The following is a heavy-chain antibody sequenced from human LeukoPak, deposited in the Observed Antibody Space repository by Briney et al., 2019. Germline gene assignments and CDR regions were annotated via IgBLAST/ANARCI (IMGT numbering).Heavy chain of an antibody. Sequence: GGSLRLSCAASGFSFSSYAMSWVRQAPGKGLEWVSAISKSGDSTFYADSVKGRFTISRDNSQNTLYVQVNSLRAEDTAVYYCATSDIVVVPAFDYWGQGTLVTVSS. D-gene: IGHD2-2*01. CDR3: ATSDIVVVPAFDY. V-gene: IGHV3-23*01. CDR1: GFSFSSYA. CDR2: ISKSGDST. J-gene: IGHJ4*02.